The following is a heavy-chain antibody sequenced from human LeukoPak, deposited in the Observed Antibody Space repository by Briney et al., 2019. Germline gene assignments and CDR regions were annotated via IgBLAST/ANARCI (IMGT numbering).Heavy chain of an antibody. CDR2: IYYSGST. CDR3: ASLSSGSYNWFDP. CDR1: GGSISSYY. V-gene: IGHV4-59*01. J-gene: IGHJ5*02. D-gene: IGHD1-26*01. Sequence: SETLSLTCTVSGGSISSYYWSWIRQPPGKGLEWIGYIYYSGSTNYNPSLQSRVTISVDTSKNQFSLKLSYVTAADTAVYSCASLSSGSYNWFDPWGQGTLVTVSS.